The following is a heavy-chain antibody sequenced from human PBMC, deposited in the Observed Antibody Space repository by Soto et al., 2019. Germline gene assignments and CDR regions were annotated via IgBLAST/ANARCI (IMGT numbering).Heavy chain of an antibody. D-gene: IGHD2-2*01. J-gene: IGHJ6*02. CDR2: ISAYNGNT. V-gene: IGHV1-18*01. Sequence: GASVKVSCKASGYTFTSYGISWVRQAPGQGLEWMGWISAYNGNTNYAQKLQGRVTMTTDTSTSTAYMELRSLRSDDTAVYYCAGDHQYQLLWSLGMDVWGQGTTVTVSS. CDR1: GYTFTSYG. CDR3: AGDHQYQLLWSLGMDV.